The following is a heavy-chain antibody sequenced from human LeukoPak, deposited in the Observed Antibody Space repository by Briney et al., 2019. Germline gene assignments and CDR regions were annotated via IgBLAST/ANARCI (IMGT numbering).Heavy chain of an antibody. Sequence: SETLSLTCTVSGGSISSYYWSWIRQPPGKGLEWIGYIYYSGSTNYNPSLKSRVTISVDTFKNQFSLKLSSVTAADTAVYYCARGLAMVEFDYWGQGTLVTVSS. CDR1: GGSISSYY. CDR3: ARGLAMVEFDY. V-gene: IGHV4-59*01. CDR2: IYYSGST. D-gene: IGHD5-18*01. J-gene: IGHJ4*02.